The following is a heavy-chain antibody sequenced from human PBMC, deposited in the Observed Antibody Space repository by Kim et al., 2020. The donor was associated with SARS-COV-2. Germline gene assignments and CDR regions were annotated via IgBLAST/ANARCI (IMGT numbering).Heavy chain of an antibody. J-gene: IGHJ4*02. CDR3: ARPKYSTSRFPFDT. CDR2: IYPSNSLT. D-gene: IGHD2-2*01. Sequence: GESLKISCEASGYRFSTYWIAWVRQMPGKGLEWMGIIYPSNSLTYYSPSFQGQVTISVDKSIDTAFLEWTSPKSSDTAIYFCARPKYSTSRFPFDTWGQG. CDR1: GYRFSTYW. V-gene: IGHV5-51*01.